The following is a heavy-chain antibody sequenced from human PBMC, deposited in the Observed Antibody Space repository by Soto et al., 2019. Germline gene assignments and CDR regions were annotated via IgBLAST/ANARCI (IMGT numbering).Heavy chain of an antibody. D-gene: IGHD3-3*01. CDR1: GFTFSNAW. CDR2: IKSKTDGGTT. CDR3: TTDSLDFWSGYYNY. Sequence: GGSLRLSCAASGFTFSNAWMSWVRQAPGKGLEWVGRIKSKTDGGTTDYAAPVKGRFTISRDDSKNTLYLQMNSLKTEDTAVYYCTTDSLDFWSGYYNYWGQGTLVTVSS. J-gene: IGHJ4*02. V-gene: IGHV3-15*01.